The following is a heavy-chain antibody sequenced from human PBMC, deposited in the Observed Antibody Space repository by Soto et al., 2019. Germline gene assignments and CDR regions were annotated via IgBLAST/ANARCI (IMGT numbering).Heavy chain of an antibody. Sequence: GGSLRLSCAASGFTFSSYAMSWVRQAPGKGLEWVSAISGSGGSTYYADSVKGRFTISRDNSKNTLYLQMNSLRAEDTAVYYCAKDWRGIVVVGYMDVWGKGTTVTVSS. CDR1: GFTFSSYA. V-gene: IGHV3-23*01. CDR2: ISGSGGST. D-gene: IGHD2-15*01. J-gene: IGHJ6*03. CDR3: AKDWRGIVVVGYMDV.